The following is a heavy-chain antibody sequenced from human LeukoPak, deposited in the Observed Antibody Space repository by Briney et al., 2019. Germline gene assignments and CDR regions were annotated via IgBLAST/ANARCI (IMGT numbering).Heavy chain of an antibody. D-gene: IGHD5-24*01. CDR1: GYSISRGSY. Sequence: SETPSLTCAVSGYSISRGSYWGWIRQPPGKGLEWIGSVYHSGSAYYNPSLKSRVTISVDTSKNQFSLKLTSVTAADTAVNYCAVGLHSGQFAFDIWGQGTMVTVSS. V-gene: IGHV4-38-2*01. CDR2: VYHSGSA. CDR3: AVGLHSGQFAFDI. J-gene: IGHJ3*02.